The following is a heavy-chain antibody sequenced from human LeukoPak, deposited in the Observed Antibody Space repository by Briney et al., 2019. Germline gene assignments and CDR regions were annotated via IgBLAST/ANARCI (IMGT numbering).Heavy chain of an antibody. Sequence: GGSLRLSCAASGFTVSYNYMSWVRQAPGKGLEWVSVIYSGGSTYYADSVKGRFTISRDNSKNTLYLQMNSLGAEDTAVYYCARSPSMYSSSIWGQGTLVTVSS. J-gene: IGHJ4*02. CDR3: ARSPSMYSSSI. D-gene: IGHD6-6*01. V-gene: IGHV3-53*01. CDR2: IYSGGST. CDR1: GFTVSYNY.